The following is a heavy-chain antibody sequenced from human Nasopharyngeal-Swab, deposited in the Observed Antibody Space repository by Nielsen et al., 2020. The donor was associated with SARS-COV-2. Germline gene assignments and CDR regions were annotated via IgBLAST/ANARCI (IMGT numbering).Heavy chain of an antibody. J-gene: IGHJ4*02. CDR1: GFTFSGSA. Sequence: GESLKISCAASGFTFSGSAMPWVRQASGKGLEWVGRIRSKANSYATAYAASVKGRFTISRDDSKNTAYLQMNSLKTEDTAVYYCTLKYSSGWTQTFDYWGQGTLVTVSS. CDR3: TLKYSSGWTQTFDY. CDR2: IRSKANSYAT. D-gene: IGHD6-19*01. V-gene: IGHV3-73*01.